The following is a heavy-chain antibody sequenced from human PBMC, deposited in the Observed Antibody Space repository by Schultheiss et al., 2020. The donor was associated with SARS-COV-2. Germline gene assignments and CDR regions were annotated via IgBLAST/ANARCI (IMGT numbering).Heavy chain of an antibody. CDR3: TRHGAYYDSSGYYRYYYSDYGMDV. J-gene: IGHJ6*02. Sequence: GGSLRLSCSASGFTFSSYAMHWVRQAPGKGLEWVSVIYSGGSTYYADSVKGRFTISRDNAKNSLYLQMNSLRAEDTAVYYCTRHGAYYDSSGYYRYYYSDYGMDVWGQGTTVTVSS. D-gene: IGHD3-22*01. V-gene: IGHV3-66*04. CDR1: GFTFSSYA. CDR2: IYSGGST.